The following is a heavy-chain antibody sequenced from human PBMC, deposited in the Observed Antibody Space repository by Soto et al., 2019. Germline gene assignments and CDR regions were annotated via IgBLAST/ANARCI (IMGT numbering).Heavy chain of an antibody. V-gene: IGHV1-69*02. D-gene: IGHD2-2*01. CDR1: GGTFSTYS. J-gene: IGHJ3*02. Sequence: QVQLVQSGAEVKKPGSSVKVSCKDSGGTFSTYSMFWVRQAPGQGLEWMGRIIPMLGIRNYAQRFQDRVTITAAKSTATAHMELSSLSSEDTALYYCPIGSWSAEVFDIWGQGTMVTVSS. CDR3: PIGSWSAEVFDI. CDR2: IIPMLGIR.